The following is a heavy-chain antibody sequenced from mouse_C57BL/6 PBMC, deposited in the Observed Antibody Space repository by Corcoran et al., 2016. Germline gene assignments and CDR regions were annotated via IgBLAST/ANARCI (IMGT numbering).Heavy chain of an antibody. V-gene: IGHV1-26*01. CDR1: GYTFTDYY. D-gene: IGHD1-1*01. Sequence: EVQLQQSGPELVKPGASVKISCKASGYTFTDYYMNWVKQSHGKSLEWIGDINPNNGGTSYNQKFKGKATLNVDKSSSTAYMELRSLTSEDSAVYYCARATYYGSTQGYWGQGTTLTVSS. CDR3: ARATYYGSTQGY. J-gene: IGHJ2*01. CDR2: INPNNGGT.